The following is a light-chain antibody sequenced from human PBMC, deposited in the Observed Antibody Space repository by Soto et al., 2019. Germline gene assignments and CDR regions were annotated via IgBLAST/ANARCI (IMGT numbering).Light chain of an antibody. Sequence: DLQMTQSPSSLSASVGDRVTITCRTSLIIDSYLNWYQHIPGKAPKLLIYTASSLQSGVPSRFSGSGSGTEFTLTISSLQPEDFAIYYCQQTYSTPFTFGPGTKVYI. CDR1: LIIDSY. CDR3: QQTYSTPFT. J-gene: IGKJ3*01. V-gene: IGKV1-39*01. CDR2: TAS.